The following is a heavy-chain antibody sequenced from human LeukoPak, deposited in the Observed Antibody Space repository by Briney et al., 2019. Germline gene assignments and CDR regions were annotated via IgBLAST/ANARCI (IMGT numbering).Heavy chain of an antibody. CDR2: ISSSSSYI. J-gene: IGHJ3*02. D-gene: IGHD2-2*01. V-gene: IGHV3-21*01. Sequence: TGGSLRLSCAASGFTFSSYSMNWVRQAPGKGLEWVSSISSSSSYIYYAHSVKGRFTISRDNAKNSLYLQMNSLRAEDTAVYYCARARLQYQLPDAFDIWGQGTMVTVSS. CDR3: ARARLQYQLPDAFDI. CDR1: GFTFSSYS.